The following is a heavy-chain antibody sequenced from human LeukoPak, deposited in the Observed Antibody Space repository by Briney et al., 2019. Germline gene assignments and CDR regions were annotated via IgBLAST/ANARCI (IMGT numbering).Heavy chain of an antibody. CDR1: GGTFSSYA. CDR2: IIPIFGTA. D-gene: IGHD1-26*01. CDR3: ARVGGSYYRVDFDY. Sequence: SVTVSCKASGGTFSSYAISWVRQAPGQGLEWMGGIIPIFGTANYAQKFQGRVTITADKSTSTAYMELSSLRSEDTAVYYCARVGGSYYRVDFDYWGQGTLVTVSS. V-gene: IGHV1-69*06. J-gene: IGHJ4*02.